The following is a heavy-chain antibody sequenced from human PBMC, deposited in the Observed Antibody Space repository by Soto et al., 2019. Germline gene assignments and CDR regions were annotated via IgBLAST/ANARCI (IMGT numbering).Heavy chain of an antibody. V-gene: IGHV3-33*01. CDR1: GFTFSSYG. Sequence: QVQLVESGGGVVQPGRSLRLSCAVSGFTFSSYGMHWVRQAPGKGLEWVAIIWYDGSKKYYAASVEGRFTISRDNSKNTLYLQMNSLRPEDTAVSYCARVLHDTSGYYSYYFAYWGQGTLVTVSS. CDR3: ARVLHDTSGYYSYYFAY. CDR2: IWYDGSKK. J-gene: IGHJ4*02. D-gene: IGHD3-22*01.